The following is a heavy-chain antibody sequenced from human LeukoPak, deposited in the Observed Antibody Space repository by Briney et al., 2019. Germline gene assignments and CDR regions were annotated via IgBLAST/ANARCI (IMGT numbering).Heavy chain of an antibody. V-gene: IGHV1-8*01. CDR3: ARGPDYYYCYGMDV. CDR1: GYTFTSYD. CDR2: MNPNSGNT. Sequence: ASVKVSCKPSGYTFTSYDINWVRQDTGRGLEWMGWMNPNSGNTGYAQKFQGRVTMTRNTSISTAYMELSSLRSEDTAVYYCARGPDYYYCYGMDVWGQGTTVTVSS. J-gene: IGHJ6*02.